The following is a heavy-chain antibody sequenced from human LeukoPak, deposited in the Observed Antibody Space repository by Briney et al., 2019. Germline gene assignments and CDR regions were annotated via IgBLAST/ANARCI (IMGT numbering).Heavy chain of an antibody. CDR2: ISSSSSYI. V-gene: IGHV3-21*01. CDR1: GFTFSSYS. Sequence: GGSLRLSCAASGFTFSSYSMNWVRQAPGKGLEWVSSISSSSSYIYYADSVKGRFTISRDNAKNSLYLQMNSLRAEDTAVYYCARVIKEWELLEGSDYWGQGTLVTVSS. J-gene: IGHJ4*02. D-gene: IGHD1-26*01. CDR3: ARVIKEWELLEGSDY.